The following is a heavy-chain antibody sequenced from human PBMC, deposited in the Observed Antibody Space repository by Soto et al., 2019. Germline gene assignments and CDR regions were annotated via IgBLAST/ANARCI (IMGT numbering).Heavy chain of an antibody. CDR1: GGSISSGDYY. Sequence: PSETLSLTCTVSGGSISSGDYYWSWIRQPPGKGLEWIGYIYYSGSTYYNPSLKSRVTISVDTSKNQFSLKLSSVTAADTAVYYCARFSKYYYGMDVWGQGTTVTVSS. J-gene: IGHJ6*02. CDR3: ARFSKYYYGMDV. V-gene: IGHV4-30-4*01. CDR2: IYYSGST.